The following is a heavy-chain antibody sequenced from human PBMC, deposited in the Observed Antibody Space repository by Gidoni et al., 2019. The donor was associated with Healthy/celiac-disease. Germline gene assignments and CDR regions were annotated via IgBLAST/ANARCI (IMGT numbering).Heavy chain of an antibody. CDR1: GYTFTSYG. CDR2: ISAYNGNT. V-gene: IGHV1-18*01. J-gene: IGHJ6*02. CDR3: ARDSSSWTYYYYGMDV. D-gene: IGHD6-13*01. Sequence: QVQLVQSGAEVKTPGASVKVSCKVSGYTFTSYGISWVRQAPGQGLEWMGWISAYNGNTNYAQKLQGRVTMTTDTSTSTAYMGLRSLRSDDTAVYYCARDSSSWTYYYYGMDVWGQGTTVTVSS.